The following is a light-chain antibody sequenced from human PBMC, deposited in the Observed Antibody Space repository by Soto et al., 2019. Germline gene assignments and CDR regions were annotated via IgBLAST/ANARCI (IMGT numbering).Light chain of an antibody. CDR1: QSISQSVRSN. Sequence: EIVMTQSPATLSVSPGERATLSCRASQSISQSVRSNLAWYQQKPGQAPMLLIYGASTRATGVTARFSGSGSGTEFTLTISSLQAEDFAVYYCHQYDACPLTFGQGTKVEIK. J-gene: IGKJ2*01. CDR2: GAS. CDR3: HQYDACPLT. V-gene: IGKV3-15*01.